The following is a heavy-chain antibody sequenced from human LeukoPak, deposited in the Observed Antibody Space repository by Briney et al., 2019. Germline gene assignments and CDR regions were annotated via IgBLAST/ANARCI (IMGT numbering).Heavy chain of an antibody. Sequence: ASVKVSCKASGFTFTRYSITWVRQAPGKGHEWMGWISDYNGNTNYAQKYQGRVTMTTDTSTRTAYMELGSLRSDDTAVYYCARVVRSDSFDYDYYYAMDVWGQGTTVTVSS. CDR1: GFTFTRYS. CDR2: ISDYNGNT. V-gene: IGHV1-18*01. J-gene: IGHJ6*02. D-gene: IGHD2-8*01. CDR3: ARVVRSDSFDYDYYYAMDV.